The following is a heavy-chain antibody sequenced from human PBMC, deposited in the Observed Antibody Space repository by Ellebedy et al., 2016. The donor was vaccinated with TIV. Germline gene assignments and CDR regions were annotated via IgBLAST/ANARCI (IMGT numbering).Heavy chain of an antibody. J-gene: IGHJ4*02. Sequence: ASVKVSCKASGYTFTSYGISWVRQAPGQGLEWMGWISAYNGNTNYAQKLQGRVTMTTDTSTSTAYMALRSLRSDDTAVYYCARDPPEYFGGSPSRILYYWGQGTLVTVSS. D-gene: IGHD3-16*01. CDR2: ISAYNGNT. V-gene: IGHV1-18*01. CDR3: ARDPPEYFGGSPSRILYY. CDR1: GYTFTSYG.